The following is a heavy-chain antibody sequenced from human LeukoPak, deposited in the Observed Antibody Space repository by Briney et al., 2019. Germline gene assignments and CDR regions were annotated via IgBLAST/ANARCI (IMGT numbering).Heavy chain of an antibody. J-gene: IGHJ6*03. CDR3: ARGRVSSSTWYSTYYYYFYMDV. CDR2: IYYSGST. CDR1: GGSISSYY. Sequence: SETLSLTCTVSGGSISSYYWSWIRQPPGKGLEWIGYIYYSGSTNYNPSLKSRVTISVDTSKNLFSLRLRSVTAADTAVYFCARGRVSSSTWYSTYYYYFYMDVWGKGTTVTVSS. D-gene: IGHD4-11*01. V-gene: IGHV4-59*01.